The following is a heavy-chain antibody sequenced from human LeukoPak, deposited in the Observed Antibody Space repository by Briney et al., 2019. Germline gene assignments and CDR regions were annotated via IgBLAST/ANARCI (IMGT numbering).Heavy chain of an antibody. D-gene: IGHD3-22*01. J-gene: IGHJ4*02. CDR2: ISGSGDNT. CDR3: AKGSYYDSSGSFYFDY. CDR1: GSTFSSYA. Sequence: GGSLRLSCAASGSTFSSYAMSWVRQAPGKGLEWVSGISGSGDNTYYADSVKDRFTISRDNSKNTLYVQVNSLGTEDTAAYYCAKGSYYDSSGSFYFDYWGQGTLVTVSS. V-gene: IGHV3-23*01.